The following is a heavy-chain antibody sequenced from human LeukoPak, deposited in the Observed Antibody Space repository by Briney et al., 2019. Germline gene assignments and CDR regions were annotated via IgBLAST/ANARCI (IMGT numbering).Heavy chain of an antibody. V-gene: IGHV1-69*13. D-gene: IGHD3-10*01. CDR3: ASLGVRGEYYFDY. J-gene: IGHJ4*02. CDR2: IIPIFGTT. Sequence: GASVKVSCKASGGTFSSYVISWVRQASGQGLEWMGGIIPIFGTTNYAQKFQGRVTITADESTSTAYMQLSSLRSEDTAVYYCASLGVRGEYYFDYWGQGTLVTVSS. CDR1: GGTFSSYV.